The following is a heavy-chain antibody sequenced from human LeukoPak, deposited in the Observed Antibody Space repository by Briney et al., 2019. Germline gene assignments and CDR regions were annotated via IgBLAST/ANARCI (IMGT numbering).Heavy chain of an antibody. CDR3: ARVDCSSTSCYWYYYYGMDV. CDR2: ISSSSSYI. D-gene: IGHD2-2*01. CDR1: GFTFSSYS. J-gene: IGHJ6*02. Sequence: EGSLRLSCAASGFTFSSYSMNWVRQAPGKGLEWVSSISSSSSYIYYADSVKGRFTISRDNAKNSLYLQMNSLRAEDTAVYYCARVDCSSTSCYWYYYYGMDVWGQGTTVTVSS. V-gene: IGHV3-21*01.